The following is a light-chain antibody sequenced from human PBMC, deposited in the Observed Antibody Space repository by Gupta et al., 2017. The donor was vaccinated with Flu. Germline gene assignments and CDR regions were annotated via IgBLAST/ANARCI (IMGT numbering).Light chain of an antibody. V-gene: IGKV6-21*02. Sequence: ETVLTQSPDFQSVTPQQTVTVTSPATEAIGSNLHWFQQKPQQSPKLLNKDATVDSVGVPWRFSGSTSGTDNTLTIHVPEAEDATKYCCQHTNSLRKSFGQGTKLEI. CDR2: DAT. J-gene: IGKJ2*03. CDR1: EAIGSN. CDR3: QHTNSLRKS.